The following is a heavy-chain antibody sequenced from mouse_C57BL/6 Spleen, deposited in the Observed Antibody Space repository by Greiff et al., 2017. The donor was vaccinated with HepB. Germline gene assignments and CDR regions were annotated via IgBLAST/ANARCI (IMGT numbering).Heavy chain of an antibody. CDR2: ISYDGSN. Sequence: DVQLQESGPGLVKPSQSLSLTCSVTGYSITSGYYWNWIRQFPGNKLEWMGYISYDGSNNYNPSLKNRISITRDTSKNQFFLKLNSVTTEDTATYYCAREYYPYYFDYWGQGTTLTVSS. V-gene: IGHV3-6*01. CDR3: AREYYPYYFDY. D-gene: IGHD1-1*01. J-gene: IGHJ2*01. CDR1: GYSITSGYY.